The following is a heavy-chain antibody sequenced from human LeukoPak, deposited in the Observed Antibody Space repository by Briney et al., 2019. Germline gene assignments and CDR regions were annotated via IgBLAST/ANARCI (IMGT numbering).Heavy chain of an antibody. D-gene: IGHD3-22*01. CDR1: GFTVSRNY. V-gene: IGHV3-53*01. J-gene: IGHJ4*02. CDR3: ARGINMMIVAPGY. CDR2: VYSNNST. Sequence: PGGSLRLSCAASGFTVSRNYMTWVRKAPGKGLEWVSVVYSNNSTYYADSVKGRFTISRDSSNNTLYLQMNSLRVEDTAIYYCARGINMMIVAPGYWGQGTLVTVSS.